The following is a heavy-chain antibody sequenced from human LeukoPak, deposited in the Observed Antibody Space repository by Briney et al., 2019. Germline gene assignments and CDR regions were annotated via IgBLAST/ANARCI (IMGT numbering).Heavy chain of an antibody. CDR2: IIPIFGTA. CDR1: GGTFISYA. V-gene: IGHV1-69*06. J-gene: IGHJ1*01. Sequence: SVKVSCKASGGTFISYAISWVRQAPGQGLEWMGGIIPIFGTANYAQKFQGRVTITADKSTSTAYMELSSLRSEDTAVYYCARRAGYYDSSGYQGYFQHWGQGTLVTVSS. D-gene: IGHD3-22*01. CDR3: ARRAGYYDSSGYQGYFQH.